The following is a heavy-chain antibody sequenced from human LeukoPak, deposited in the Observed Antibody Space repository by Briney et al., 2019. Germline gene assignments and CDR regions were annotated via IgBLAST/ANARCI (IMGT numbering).Heavy chain of an antibody. CDR1: GGSFSGYY. V-gene: IGHV4-34*01. J-gene: IGHJ5*02. CDR2: INHSGST. D-gene: IGHD3-16*02. CDR3: ARALGWFDP. Sequence: SETLPLTCAVYGGSFSGYYWSWIRQPPGKGLEWIGEINHSGSTNYNPSLKSRVTISVDTSKNQFSLKLSSVTAADTAVYYCARALGWFDPWGQGTLVTVSS.